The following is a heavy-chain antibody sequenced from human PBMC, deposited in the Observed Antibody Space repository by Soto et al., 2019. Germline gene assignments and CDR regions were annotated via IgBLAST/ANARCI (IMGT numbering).Heavy chain of an antibody. D-gene: IGHD6-6*01. J-gene: IGHJ6*02. CDR1: GYTFTGYY. V-gene: IGHV1-2*04. Sequence: GASVKVSCKASGYTFTGYYMHWVRQAPGQGLEWMGWINPNSGGTNYAQKFQGWVTMTRDTSISTAYMELSRLRSDDTAVYYCAREKQLVRDYYYYGMDVWGQGTTVTVS. CDR3: AREKQLVRDYYYYGMDV. CDR2: INPNSGGT.